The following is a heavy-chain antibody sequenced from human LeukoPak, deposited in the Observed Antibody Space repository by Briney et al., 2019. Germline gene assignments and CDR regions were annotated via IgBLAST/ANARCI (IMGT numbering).Heavy chain of an antibody. D-gene: IGHD3-10*01. J-gene: IGHJ4*02. CDR2: ISYDGSNK. CDR1: GFTSSSYA. V-gene: IGHV3-30*04. Sequence: PGGSLRLSCAASGFTSSSYAMHWVRQAPGKGLEWVAVISYDGSNKYYADSVKGRFTISRDNSKNTLYLQMNSLRAEDTGVYYCASTSGVDLMVRGVIITTPFDYWGQGTLVTVSS. CDR3: ASTSGVDLMVRGVIITTPFDY.